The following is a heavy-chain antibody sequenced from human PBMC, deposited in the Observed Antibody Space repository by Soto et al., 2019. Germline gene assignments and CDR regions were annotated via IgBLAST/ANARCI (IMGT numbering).Heavy chain of an antibody. J-gene: IGHJ6*02. CDR2: IYYSGST. Sequence: QVQLQESGPGLVKPSQTLSLTCTVSGGSISSGGYYWSWIRQHPGKGLEWIGYIYYSGSTYYNPSTKSXXTXSXXTSKNPFSLKLSSVTAADTAVYYCWAVYGNYGMDVWGQGTTVTVSS. V-gene: IGHV4-31*03. D-gene: IGHD1-20*01. CDR1: GGSISSGGYY. CDR3: WAVYGNYGMDV.